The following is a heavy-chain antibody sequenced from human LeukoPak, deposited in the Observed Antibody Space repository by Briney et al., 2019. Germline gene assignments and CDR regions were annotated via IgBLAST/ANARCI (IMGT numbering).Heavy chain of an antibody. CDR1: GYTFTSYG. D-gene: IGHD2-2*01. J-gene: IGHJ5*02. Sequence: ASVKVSCKASGYTFTSYGISWVRQAPGQGLEWMGWISAYNGNTNYAQKLQGRVTMTTDTSTSTAYMELRSLRSEDTAVYYCARGVGYCSSTSCKLAWFDPWGQGTLVTVSS. V-gene: IGHV1-18*01. CDR2: ISAYNGNT. CDR3: ARGVGYCSSTSCKLAWFDP.